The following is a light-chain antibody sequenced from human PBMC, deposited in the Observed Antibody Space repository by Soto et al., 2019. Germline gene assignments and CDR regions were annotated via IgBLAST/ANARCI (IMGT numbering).Light chain of an antibody. CDR3: CSYTTTGPRV. Sequence: QSVLTQPASVSGSPGQSITISCTGTSSDVGYYNYVSWYQQHPAKAPKLIIYDVGRRPSGVSDRFSGSKSGNTASLTISGLQPEDEADYYCCSYTTTGPRVFGTGTNVKVL. V-gene: IGLV2-14*03. J-gene: IGLJ1*01. CDR1: SSDVGYYNY. CDR2: DVG.